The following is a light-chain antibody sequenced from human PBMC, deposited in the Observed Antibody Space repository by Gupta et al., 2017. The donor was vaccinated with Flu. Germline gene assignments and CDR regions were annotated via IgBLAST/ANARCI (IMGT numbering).Light chain of an antibody. CDR1: QSIVSH. J-gene: IGKJ1*01. CDR3: QQRDDTPWT. V-gene: IGKV1-39*01. CDR2: AAS. Sequence: DIQMTQSPPSLSAFVGDRVTITCRASQSIVSHLNWYQQKPGKAPHLLIFAASSLQTGVPSRFSGSRSGTDFTLTISTRQREDFATYYCQQRDDTPWTFGQGTXVEVK.